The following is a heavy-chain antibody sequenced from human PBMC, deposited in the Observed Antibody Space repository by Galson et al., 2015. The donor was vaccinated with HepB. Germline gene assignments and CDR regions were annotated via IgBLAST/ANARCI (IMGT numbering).Heavy chain of an antibody. CDR2: DSYDGANK. CDR3: AKDLWGARDGKHYGADH. D-gene: IGHD5-24*01. CDR1: GFTFGTYG. V-gene: IGHV3-30*18. J-gene: IGHJ4*02. Sequence: SLRLSCAASGFTFGTYGMHWVRQAPGKGLEWVAIDSYDGANKYYADSVRGRFTISRDNSKNTLYLQMDSVRPEDTAVYYCAKDLWGARDGKHYGADHWGQGTPVTVSS.